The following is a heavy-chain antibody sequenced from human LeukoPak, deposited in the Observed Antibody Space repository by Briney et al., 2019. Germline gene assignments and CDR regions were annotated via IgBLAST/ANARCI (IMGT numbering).Heavy chain of an antibody. V-gene: IGHV4-59*01. CDR3: ASLTTAEAFDI. CDR1: GGSISIYY. Sequence: SETLSLTCTVSGGSISIYYWSWIRQPPGKGLEWNGYIYDSGNTNYNPSLKRLITISVDTSNTQFSLKLSSVTAADTAVYYCASLTTAEAFDIWGQGTMVTVSS. CDR2: IYDSGNT. D-gene: IGHD3-22*01. J-gene: IGHJ3*02.